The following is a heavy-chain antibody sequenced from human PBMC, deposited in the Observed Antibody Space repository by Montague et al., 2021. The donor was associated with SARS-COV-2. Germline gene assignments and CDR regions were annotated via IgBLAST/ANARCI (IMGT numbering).Heavy chain of an antibody. Sequence: SETLSLTCAVYGGPSSGYYWSWIRQPPGKGLEWIGEINHSGSTNYNPSLKSRVTISVDTSKNQFSLKLSSVTAADTAVYYCTREGYQVLWSDYYYYGMDVWGQGTTVTVSS. CDR2: INHSGST. D-gene: IGHD2-2*01. V-gene: IGHV4-34*01. J-gene: IGHJ6*02. CDR3: TREGYQVLWSDYYYYGMDV. CDR1: GGPSSGYY.